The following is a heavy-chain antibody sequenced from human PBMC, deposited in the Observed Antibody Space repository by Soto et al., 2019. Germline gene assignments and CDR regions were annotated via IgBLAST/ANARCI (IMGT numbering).Heavy chain of an antibody. J-gene: IGHJ4*02. V-gene: IGHV4-39*01. CDR2: IYYSGST. Sequence: PSETLSLTCTVSGASISSSTYYWGWIRQPPGKGLEWIGSIYYSGSTYYDPSLKSRVTISKDTSKNQFSLKLSSVTAADTAVFYCAVGSSGNYFVYWGQGTLVTVSS. CDR1: GASISSSTYY. D-gene: IGHD1-26*01. CDR3: AVGSSGNYFVY.